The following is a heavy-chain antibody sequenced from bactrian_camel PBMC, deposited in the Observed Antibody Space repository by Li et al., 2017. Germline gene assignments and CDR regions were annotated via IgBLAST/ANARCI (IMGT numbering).Heavy chain of an antibody. V-gene: IGHV3S55*01. Sequence: QLVESGGGSVQSGGSLRLSCAASGETYRSYTMAWFRQAPGKEREGVAATDRDGSPTYAESVKGRFTISIDNSKNTLYLQMNSLRADDSAMYYCAIGLFADFGLGLGTQVTVS. CDR2: TDRDGSP. J-gene: IGHJ4*01. CDR1: GETYRSYT. D-gene: IGHD1*01.